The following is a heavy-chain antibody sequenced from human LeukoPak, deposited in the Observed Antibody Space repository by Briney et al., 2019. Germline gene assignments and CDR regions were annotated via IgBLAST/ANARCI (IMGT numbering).Heavy chain of an antibody. CDR2: ISPGSSYK. CDR3: ATERLGIFEF. CDR1: TFTFSDDY. J-gene: IGHJ4*02. Sequence: GGSLRLSCTASTFTFSDDYMGWIRQAPGRGPEWVSSISPGSSYKFCADSVEGRFTISRDDAKNSVYLQMNNLRVDDTAVYYCATERLGIFEFWGQGSLVTVSS. V-gene: IGHV3-11*05. D-gene: IGHD3-3*01.